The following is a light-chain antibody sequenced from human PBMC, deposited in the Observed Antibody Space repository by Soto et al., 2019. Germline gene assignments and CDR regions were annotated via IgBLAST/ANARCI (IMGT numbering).Light chain of an antibody. Sequence: EIVLTQSPGTLSLSPGERATISCRASQSVSSSYLAWYQQKPGQAPRLLIYGASSRATGIPDRFSGSGSGTDFTLTISRLEPEDFAVYYCQQSRTWTFGQGTKVDIK. CDR3: QQSRTWT. CDR2: GAS. V-gene: IGKV3-20*01. CDR1: QSVSSSY. J-gene: IGKJ1*01.